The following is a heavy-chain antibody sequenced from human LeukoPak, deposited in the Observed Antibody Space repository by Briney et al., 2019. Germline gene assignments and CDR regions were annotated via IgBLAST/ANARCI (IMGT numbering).Heavy chain of an antibody. D-gene: IGHD6-13*01. V-gene: IGHV4-59*01. CDR1: GGSISSYY. Sequence: SETLSLTCTVSGGSISSYYWSWIRQPPGKGLEGIGYIYYSWSTNYNPSLKSRVTISVDTSKNQFSLKLSSVTAADTAVYYCARVDSSNWYEYRGYFDYWGQGTLVTVSS. CDR3: ARVDSSNWYEYRGYFDY. CDR2: IYYSWST. J-gene: IGHJ4*02.